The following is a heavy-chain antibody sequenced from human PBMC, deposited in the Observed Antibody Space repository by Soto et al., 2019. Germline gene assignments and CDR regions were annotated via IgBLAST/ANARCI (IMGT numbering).Heavy chain of an antibody. D-gene: IGHD6-19*01. Sequence: GASVKVSCKASGYTFTSYGISWVRQAPGQRLEWMGWISAYNSNTNYSQNFQGRVTITRDTSANTAYLELTSLRSEDTAVYFCARETQWLVGVMFHHWGQGTLVTVSS. V-gene: IGHV1-18*01. CDR2: ISAYNSNT. CDR3: ARETQWLVGVMFHH. CDR1: GYTFTSYG. J-gene: IGHJ1*01.